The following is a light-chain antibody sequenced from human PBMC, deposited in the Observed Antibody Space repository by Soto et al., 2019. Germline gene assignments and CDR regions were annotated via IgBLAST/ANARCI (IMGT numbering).Light chain of an antibody. J-gene: IGKJ1*01. CDR3: PQYNSYPWT. Sequence: DIQMTQSPSTLSASVGDRVTFTCRASQNISSGLACYQQKPGKAPKLLIYKTSSLKSGVPTRFTGSGSGTEFTLTISSLQADDFATYYCPQYNSYPWTFGRWTKVEIK. CDR1: QNISSG. CDR2: KTS. V-gene: IGKV1-5*03.